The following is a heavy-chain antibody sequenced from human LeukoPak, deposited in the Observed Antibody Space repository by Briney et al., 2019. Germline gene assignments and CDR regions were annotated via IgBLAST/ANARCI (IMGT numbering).Heavy chain of an antibody. CDR2: ISSSGGAM. V-gene: IGHV3-11*01. J-gene: IGHJ4*02. D-gene: IGHD3-10*01. Sequence: GGSLRLSCAASGFSFSDYYMSWVRQAPGKGLQWVSYISSSGGAMYYADSVKGRFTVSRDNAKNSLFLQMNSLRVEDTAVYYCARDNPVVWFGGTYWGQGTLVTVSS. CDR1: GFSFSDYY. CDR3: ARDNPVVWFGGTY.